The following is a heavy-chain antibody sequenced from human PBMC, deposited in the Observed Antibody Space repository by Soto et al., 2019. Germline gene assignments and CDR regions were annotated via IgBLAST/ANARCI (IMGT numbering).Heavy chain of an antibody. CDR1: GFTFSSYW. V-gene: IGHV3-74*01. D-gene: IGHD2-15*01. CDR2: INSDGSST. J-gene: IGHJ3*02. CDR3: ARNPSNCSGGSCYSGSGDAFDI. Sequence: EVQLVESGGGLVQPGGSLRLSCAASGFTFSSYWMHWVRQAPGKGLVWVSRINSDGSSTSYADSVKGRFTISRDNAKNPLYLQMNSLRAEDTAVYYCARNPSNCSGGSCYSGSGDAFDIWGQGTMVTVSS.